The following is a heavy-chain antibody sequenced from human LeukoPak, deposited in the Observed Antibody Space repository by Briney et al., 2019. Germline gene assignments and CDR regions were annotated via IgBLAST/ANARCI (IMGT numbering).Heavy chain of an antibody. CDR1: GFTFSSYS. V-gene: IGHV3-21*01. Sequence: TGGSLRLSCAASGFTFSSYSMNWVRQAPGKGLEWVSSISSSSSYIYYADSVKGRFTISRDNAKNSLYLQMNSLRAEDTAVYYCARGDSLLWFGESRTYYFDYWGQGTLVTVSS. J-gene: IGHJ4*02. CDR2: ISSSSSYI. CDR3: ARGDSLLWFGESRTYYFDY. D-gene: IGHD3-10*01.